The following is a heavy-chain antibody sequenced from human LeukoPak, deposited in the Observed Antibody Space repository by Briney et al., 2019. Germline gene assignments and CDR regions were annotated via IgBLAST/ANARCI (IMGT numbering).Heavy chain of an antibody. D-gene: IGHD6-19*01. CDR2: INSDGSST. CDR3: ARERTEGAADSGWYSDY. CDR1: GFTFSSYW. Sequence: GGSLRLSCAASGFTFSSYWMHWVRQAPGKGLVWVSRINSDGSSTSYADSVKGRFTISRDNAKNTLYLQMNTLRAEDTAVYYCARERTEGAADSGWYSDYWGQGTLVTVSS. J-gene: IGHJ4*02. V-gene: IGHV3-74*01.